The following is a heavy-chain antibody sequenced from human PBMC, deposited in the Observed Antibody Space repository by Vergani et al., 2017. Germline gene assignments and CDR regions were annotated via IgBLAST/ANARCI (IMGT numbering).Heavy chain of an antibody. CDR1: GGSISSGDYY. CDR3: ARVRRDDSSGYYYYYGMDV. D-gene: IGHD3-22*01. J-gene: IGHJ6*02. CDR2: IYYSGST. Sequence: QVQLQQWGGGLLKPSQTLSLTCTVSGGSISSGDYYWSWIRQPPGKGLGWIGYIYYSGSTYYNPTLKSRVNISVDTSKNQFSLKLSSVTAADPAVYYCARVRRDDSSGYYYYYGMDVWGQGTTVTVSS. V-gene: IGHV4-30-4*01.